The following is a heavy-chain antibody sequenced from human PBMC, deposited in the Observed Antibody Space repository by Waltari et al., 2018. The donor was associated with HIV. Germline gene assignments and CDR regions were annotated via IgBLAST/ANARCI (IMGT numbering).Heavy chain of an antibody. J-gene: IGHJ3*01. CDR2: IYPGDSDT. Sequence: EVQLVQSGPEVKKPGESLRISCQPSTYTFRDHWIGWVRQLPGKGLEWMGIIYPGDSDTRYSPSFQGQVTISADKSISTAYLQWNRLKASDTAMYYCARLVGKGSTDAFDVWGQGTMVTVSS. CDR1: TYTFRDHW. CDR3: ARLVGKGSTDAFDV. D-gene: IGHD2-8*02. V-gene: IGHV5-51*01.